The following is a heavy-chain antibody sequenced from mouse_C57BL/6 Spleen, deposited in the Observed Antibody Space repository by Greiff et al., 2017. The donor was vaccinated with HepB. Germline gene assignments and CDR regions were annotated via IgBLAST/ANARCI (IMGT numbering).Heavy chain of an antibody. CDR3: ARAIYYDYDGNY. J-gene: IGHJ2*01. D-gene: IGHD2-4*01. CDR1: GYSFTGYY. Sequence: EVHLVESGPELVKPGASVKISCKASGYSFTGYYMNWVKQSPEKSLEWIGEINPSTGGTTYNQKFKAKATLTVDKSSSTAYMQLKSLTSEDSAVYYCARAIYYDYDGNYWGQGTTLTVSS. CDR2: INPSTGGT. V-gene: IGHV1-42*01.